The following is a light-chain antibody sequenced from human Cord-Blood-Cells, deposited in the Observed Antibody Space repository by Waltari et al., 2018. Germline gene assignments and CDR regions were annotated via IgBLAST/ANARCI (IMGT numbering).Light chain of an antibody. J-gene: IGKJ2*03. CDR3: QQYDNLPYS. V-gene: IGKV1-33*01. Sequence: DIQMTQSPSSLSASVGDRVTITCQASQDISNYLNWYQQKPGKAPKLLIYDASNLETGVTSRFSGSRSGTDFTFTIRSLQPEDIATYYCQQYDNLPYSFGQGTKLEIK. CDR1: QDISNY. CDR2: DAS.